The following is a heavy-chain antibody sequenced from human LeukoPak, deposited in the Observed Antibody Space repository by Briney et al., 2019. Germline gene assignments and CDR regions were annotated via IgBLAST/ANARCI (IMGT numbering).Heavy chain of an antibody. D-gene: IGHD3-9*01. CDR3: ARARVLRYFDWLLTNWFDP. J-gene: IGHJ5*02. V-gene: IGHV4-34*01. CDR2: INHSGST. CDR1: GGSFSGYY. Sequence: SETLSLTCAVYGGSFSGYYWSWIRQPPGKGLEWIGEINHSGSTNYNPSLKSRVTISVDTSKNQFSLKLSSVTAADTAVYCCARARVLRYFDWLLTNWFDPWGQGTLVTVSS.